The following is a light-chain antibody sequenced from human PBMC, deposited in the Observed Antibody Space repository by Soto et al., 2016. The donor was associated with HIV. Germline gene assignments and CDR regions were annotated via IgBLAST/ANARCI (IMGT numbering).Light chain of an antibody. V-gene: IGKV1-5*03. CDR3: QQYKSYSLYT. J-gene: IGKJ2*01. CDR1: QIIDTW. CDR2: KAS. Sequence: DIRLTQSPSTLSASVGDRVTITCRASQIIDTWVAWYQQKPGKAPTLLIYKASTLDNGVPSRFSGSGSGTEFTLTINSLQPDDFATYYCQQYKSYSLYTFGQGTKVEIK.